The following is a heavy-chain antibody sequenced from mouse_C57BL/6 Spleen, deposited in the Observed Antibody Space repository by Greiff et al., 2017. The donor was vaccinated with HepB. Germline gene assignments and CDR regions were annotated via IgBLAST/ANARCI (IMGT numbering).Heavy chain of an antibody. Sequence: EVHLVESGGDLVKPGGSLKLSCAASGFTFSSYGMSWVRQTPDKRLEWVATISSGGSYTYYPDSVKGRFTIPRDNAKNTLYLQMSSLKSEDTAMYYCARRGRYDRGYFDVWGTGTTVTVSS. CDR2: ISSGGSYT. CDR1: GFTFSSYG. CDR3: ARRGRYDRGYFDV. D-gene: IGHD2-3*01. V-gene: IGHV5-6*01. J-gene: IGHJ1*03.